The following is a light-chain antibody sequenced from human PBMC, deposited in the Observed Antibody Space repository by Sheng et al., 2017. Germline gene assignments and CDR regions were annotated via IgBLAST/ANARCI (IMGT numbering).Light chain of an antibody. CDR3: QAWDVSTVV. Sequence: YELIQPPSASVSPGQTATITCSGDKLGDKYACWYQQRPGQSPVLVIYQDNKRPSGIPERFSGSNSGDTATLTITGTQAMDEADYYCQAWDVSTVVFGGGTKLTVL. CDR1: KLGDKY. CDR2: QDN. J-gene: IGLJ2*01. V-gene: IGLV3-1*01.